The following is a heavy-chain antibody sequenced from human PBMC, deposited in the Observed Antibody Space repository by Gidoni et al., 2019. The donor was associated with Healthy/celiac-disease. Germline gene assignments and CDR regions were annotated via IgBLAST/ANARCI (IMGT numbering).Heavy chain of an antibody. Sequence: EVQRVQSGAEGKQDGGSRKISCKGSGASLTTYWIGGVRQMPGKGLEWMGIIYPGVSDTRYSPSFPGQVTISADKSISTAYLQWSSLKASDTAMYYCARGGSRDCLSAPEGYYMDVWGKGTTVTVSS. CDR3: ARGGSRDCLSAPEGYYMDV. J-gene: IGHJ6*03. D-gene: IGHD3-3*01. CDR1: GASLTTYW. CDR2: IYPGVSDT. V-gene: IGHV5-51*01.